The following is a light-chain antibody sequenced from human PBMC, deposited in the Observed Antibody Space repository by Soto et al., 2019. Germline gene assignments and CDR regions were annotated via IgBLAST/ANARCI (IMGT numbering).Light chain of an antibody. CDR2: GTS. V-gene: IGKV3-15*01. CDR3: QQYNQWPRT. J-gene: IGKJ1*01. Sequence: EVVMTQSPATLSLSPGERATLSCRARQSIRGDLAWYQQKPGQAPRLLIYGTSTRATGIPARFSGSGSGTDFGLIISSVLSEDFAVYYCQQYNQWPRTFGQGTKVEVK. CDR1: QSIRGD.